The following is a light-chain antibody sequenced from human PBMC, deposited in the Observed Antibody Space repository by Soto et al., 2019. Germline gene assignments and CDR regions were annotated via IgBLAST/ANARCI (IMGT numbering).Light chain of an antibody. J-gene: IGLJ3*02. V-gene: IGLV1-47*01. Sequence: QSVLTQPPSASGTPGQRVTISCSGSSSNIGSNYVYWYQQLPGTAPKLIIYRNNQRPSGVPDRFSGSKSGTSASLAISGLRSEDEADYYCAAWDDSLSANWVFGGGTKLTVL. CDR1: SSNIGSNY. CDR2: RNN. CDR3: AAWDDSLSANWV.